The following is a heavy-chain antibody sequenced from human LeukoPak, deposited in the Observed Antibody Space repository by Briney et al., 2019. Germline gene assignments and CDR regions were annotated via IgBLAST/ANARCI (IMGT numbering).Heavy chain of an antibody. Sequence: EASVKVSCKASGGTFSSYAISWVRQAPGQGLEWMGGIIPIFGTANYAQKFQGRVTITADESTSTAYMELSSLRSEDTAVYYCARDKSDIVVVPAASRSDAFDIWGQGTMVTVSS. CDR3: ARDKSDIVVVPAASRSDAFDI. J-gene: IGHJ3*02. CDR2: IIPIFGTA. D-gene: IGHD2-2*01. V-gene: IGHV1-69*13. CDR1: GGTFSSYA.